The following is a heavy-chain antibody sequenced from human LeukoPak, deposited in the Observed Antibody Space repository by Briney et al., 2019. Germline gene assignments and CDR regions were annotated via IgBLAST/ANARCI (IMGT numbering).Heavy chain of an antibody. Sequence: GGSLRLSCAASGFTFSSYGMHWVRQAPGKGLEWVAVISYDGSNKYYADSVKGRFTISRDNSKNTLYLQMNSLRAEDTAVYYCAKASELGYCSSTSCPADYWGQGTLVTVSS. CDR2: ISYDGSNK. D-gene: IGHD2-2*01. CDR3: AKASELGYCSSTSCPADY. J-gene: IGHJ4*02. CDR1: GFTFSSYG. V-gene: IGHV3-30*18.